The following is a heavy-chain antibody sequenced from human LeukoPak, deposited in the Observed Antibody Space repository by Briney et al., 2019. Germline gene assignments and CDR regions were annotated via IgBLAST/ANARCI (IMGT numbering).Heavy chain of an antibody. J-gene: IGHJ6*02. CDR1: GYTFTTYY. V-gene: IGHV1-46*01. Sequence: GASVKASCKASGYTFTTYYMHWVRQAPGQGLEWMAIINLSGGSTDYTQKFQGRVTVTRDTSTSTVYMELSSLRSEDTAVYYCVRHNHMDVWGQGTTVTVSS. CDR3: VRHNHMDV. CDR2: INLSGGST.